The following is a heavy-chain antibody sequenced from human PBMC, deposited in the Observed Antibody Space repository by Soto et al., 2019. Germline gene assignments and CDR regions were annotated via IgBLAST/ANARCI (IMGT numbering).Heavy chain of an antibody. Sequence: PSETLSLTCAVYGGSFSGYYWSWIRQPPGKGLEWIGYINHSGSTKYNPSLKSRVTISVDTSKNQFSLKVSSATAADTAVYYCARHSNRNYGLYYFDYWGLGALVTVSS. V-gene: IGHV4-34*01. J-gene: IGHJ4*02. D-gene: IGHD4-4*01. CDR1: GGSFSGYY. CDR3: ARHSNRNYGLYYFDY. CDR2: INHSGST.